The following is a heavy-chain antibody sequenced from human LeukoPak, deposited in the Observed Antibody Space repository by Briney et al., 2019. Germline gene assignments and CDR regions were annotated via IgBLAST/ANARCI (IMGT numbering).Heavy chain of an antibody. CDR1: GFTFTNAW. Sequence: GGSLRLSYAASGFTFTNAWMSWVRQAPGKGLEWVGRVKSKTDGGTTDYAAPVKGRFTISRDDSKNTLFLQMNSLKTEDTAVYFCTSALLTWRELWLDYWGQGTLVTVSS. D-gene: IGHD3-10*01. CDR3: TSALLTWRELWLDY. V-gene: IGHV3-15*01. J-gene: IGHJ4*02. CDR2: VKSKTDGGTT.